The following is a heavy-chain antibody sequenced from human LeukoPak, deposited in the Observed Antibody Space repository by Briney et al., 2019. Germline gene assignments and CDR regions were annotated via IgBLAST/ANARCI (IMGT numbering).Heavy chain of an antibody. Sequence: SQTLSLTCTVSGYSISSGYYRGWIRQPPGKGLEWIGSIYHSGSTYYNPSLKSRVTISVDTSKNQFSLKLSSVTAADTAVYYCARAPIAVAAIFFDYWGQGTLVTVSS. CDR2: IYHSGST. D-gene: IGHD6-19*01. V-gene: IGHV4-38-2*02. CDR3: ARAPIAVAAIFFDY. CDR1: GYSISSGYY. J-gene: IGHJ4*02.